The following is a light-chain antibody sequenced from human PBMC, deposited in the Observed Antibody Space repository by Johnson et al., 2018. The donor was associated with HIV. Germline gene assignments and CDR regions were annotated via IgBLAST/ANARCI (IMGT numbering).Light chain of an antibody. CDR3: GTWDSSLSAEAV. CDR1: SSNIGNNY. J-gene: IGLJ1*01. V-gene: IGLV1-51*01. CDR2: DNN. Sequence: QSVLTQSPSVSAAPGQKVTISCSGSSSNIGNNYVSWYQQLPGTAPKLLIYDNNQRPSGIPDRFSGSKSGTSATLGITGLQTGDEADYYCGTWDSSLSAEAVFGSGTKVTV.